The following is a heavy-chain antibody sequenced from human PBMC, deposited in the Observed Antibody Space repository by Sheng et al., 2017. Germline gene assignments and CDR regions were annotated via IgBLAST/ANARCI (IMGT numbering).Heavy chain of an antibody. J-gene: IGHJ4*02. CDR1: GGSFSGYY. D-gene: IGHD3-10*01. V-gene: IGHV4-34*01. CDR2: INHSGST. Sequence: QVQLQQWGAGLLKPSETLSLTCAVYGGSFSGYYWSWIRQPPGKGLEWIGEINHSGSTNYNPSLKSRVTISVDTSKNQFSLKLSSVTAADTAVYYCARGRYYYGSGSYYTLWYFDYWGQVTLVTVSS. CDR3: ARGRYYYGSGSYYTLWYFDY.